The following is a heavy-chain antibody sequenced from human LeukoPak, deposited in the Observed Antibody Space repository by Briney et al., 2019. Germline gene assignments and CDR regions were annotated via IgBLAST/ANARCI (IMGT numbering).Heavy chain of an antibody. D-gene: IGHD3-10*01. CDR1: GYSISSGYY. CDR3: ASGRKNYGSKKLDAFDI. Sequence: SETLSLTCTVSGYSISSGYYWGWIRQPPGKGLEWIGSIYHSGSTYYNPSLKSRVTISVDTSKNQFSLKLSSVTAADTAVYYCASGRKNYGSKKLDAFDIWAKGQWSPSLQ. CDR2: IYHSGST. J-gene: IGHJ3*02. V-gene: IGHV4-38-2*02.